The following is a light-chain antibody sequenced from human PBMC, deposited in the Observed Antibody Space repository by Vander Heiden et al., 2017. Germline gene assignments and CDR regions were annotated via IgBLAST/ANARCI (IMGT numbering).Light chain of an antibody. CDR2: GNF. CDR1: TSNIGANYD. Sequence: QSVLTQPPSVSGAPGQRVIISCTGTTSNIGANYDIHWYQQLPGTAPKLLIYGNFNRPSGVPDRFSGSKSGTSASLAITGLQAEDEADCYCQSYDNRLHVVFGGGTKLTVL. V-gene: IGLV1-40*01. J-gene: IGLJ2*01. CDR3: QSYDNRLHVV.